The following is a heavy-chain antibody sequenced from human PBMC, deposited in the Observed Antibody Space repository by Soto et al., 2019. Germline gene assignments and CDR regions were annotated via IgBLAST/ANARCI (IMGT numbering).Heavy chain of an antibody. D-gene: IGHD5-12*01. CDR2: ISAYNGNT. V-gene: IGHV1-18*01. J-gene: IGHJ4*02. Sequence: GASVKVSCKASGYTFTSYGISWVRQAPGQGLEWMGWISAYNGNTNYAQKLQGRVTMTTDTSTSTAYMELRSLRSDDTAVYYCARGPRWLQFTYYFDYWGQGTLVTVSS. CDR3: ARGPRWLQFTYYFDY. CDR1: GYTFTSYG.